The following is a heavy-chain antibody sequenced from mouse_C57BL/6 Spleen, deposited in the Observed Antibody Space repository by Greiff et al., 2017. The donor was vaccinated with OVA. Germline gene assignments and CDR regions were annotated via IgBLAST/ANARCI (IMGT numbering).Heavy chain of an antibody. D-gene: IGHD2-3*01. J-gene: IGHJ4*01. V-gene: IGHV1-66*01. CDR1: GYSFTSYY. CDR2: IYPGSGNT. Sequence: QVQLKESGPELVKPGASVKISCKASGYSFTSYYIHWVKQRPGQGLEWIGWIYPGSGNTKYNEKFKGKATLTADTSSSTAYMQLSSLTSEDSAVYCCASRGGLYDPYAMDYWGQGTSVTVSS. CDR3: ASRGGLYDPYAMDY.